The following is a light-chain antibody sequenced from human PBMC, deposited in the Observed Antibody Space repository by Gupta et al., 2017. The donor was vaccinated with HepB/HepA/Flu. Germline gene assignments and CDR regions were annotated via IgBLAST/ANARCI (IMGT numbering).Light chain of an antibody. V-gene: IGKV4-1*01. CDR2: WAS. Sequence: SNNKNYLTWYQQKPGQTQKLLIYWASTRESGVPDRFSGSGSGTDFTLTISSLQAEDVAVYYCQQYYSTPQTFSQGTKVEIK. J-gene: IGKJ1*01. CDR1: SNNKNY. CDR3: QQYYSTPQT.